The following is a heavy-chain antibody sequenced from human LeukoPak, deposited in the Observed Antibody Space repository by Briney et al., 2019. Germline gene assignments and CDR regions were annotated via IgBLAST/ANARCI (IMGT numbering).Heavy chain of an antibody. Sequence: PSETLSLTCAVYGGSFRGYYWSWIRQPPGKGLEWNGEINHSGSTNYNPSLKSRVTISVDPSNNQLSLKLSSVTAADTAVYYCAGLRLFDIVATSPHRYFDYWGQGTLVTVSS. J-gene: IGHJ4*02. D-gene: IGHD5-12*01. CDR1: GGSFRGYY. CDR3: AGLRLFDIVATSPHRYFDY. CDR2: INHSGST. V-gene: IGHV4-34*01.